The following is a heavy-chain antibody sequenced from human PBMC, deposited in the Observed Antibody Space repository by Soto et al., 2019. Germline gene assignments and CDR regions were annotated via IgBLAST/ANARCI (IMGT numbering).Heavy chain of an antibody. V-gene: IGHV4-4*07. CDR2: VYSSGGT. Sequence: AETLSLTCTVSGGSMSSYYWTWVRQPAGKGLEWIGRVYSSGGTHYNPSLKSRVTISLDTSKNQFSLRLLSVTDADTAVYYCARGQRFSDWFDPWGQGTLVTVSS. J-gene: IGHJ5*02. D-gene: IGHD3-3*01. CDR3: ARGQRFSDWFDP. CDR1: GGSMSSYY.